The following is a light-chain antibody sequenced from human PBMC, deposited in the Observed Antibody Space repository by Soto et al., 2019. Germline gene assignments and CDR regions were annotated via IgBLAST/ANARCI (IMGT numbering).Light chain of an antibody. Sequence: QSALTQPASVSGSPGQSITLSCTGTSSDIGGYDYVSWYQRHPGKAPKLIIYDVNNRPSGVSNRFSGSKSGNTASLTISGLQAEDEADYYCTSYASGSSPVVFGGGTKPTVL. J-gene: IGLJ2*01. V-gene: IGLV2-14*01. CDR3: TSYASGSSPVV. CDR2: DVN. CDR1: SSDIGGYDY.